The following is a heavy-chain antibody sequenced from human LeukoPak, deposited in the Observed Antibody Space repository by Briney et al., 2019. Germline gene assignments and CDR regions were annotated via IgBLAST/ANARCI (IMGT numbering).Heavy chain of an antibody. Sequence: ASVKVSCKASGYTFTMHWVRQAPGQGLEWMGWINPNSGGTNYAQKFQGRVTMTRDTSISTAYMELSRLRSDDTAVYYCATTRGLQLYDAFDIWGQGTMVTVSS. CDR2: INPNSGGT. J-gene: IGHJ3*02. CDR1: GYTFT. D-gene: IGHD6-13*01. CDR3: ATTRGLQLYDAFDI. V-gene: IGHV1-2*02.